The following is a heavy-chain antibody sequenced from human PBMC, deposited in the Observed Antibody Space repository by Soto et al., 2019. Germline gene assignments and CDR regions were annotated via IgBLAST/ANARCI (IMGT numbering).Heavy chain of an antibody. V-gene: IGHV1-69*06. J-gene: IGHJ6*02. CDR1: GGTFSSYA. CDR2: IIPIFGAA. CDR3: ARGGRGYYYDXSGYFHRYYYYYYGMDV. Sequence: SVKVSCKASGGTFSSYAISWVRQAPGQGLEWMGGIIPIFGAANYAQKFQGRVTITADKSTSTAYMELSSLRSEDTAVYYCARGGRGYYYDXSGYFHRYYYYYYGMDVWGQGTTVTVSS. D-gene: IGHD3-22*01.